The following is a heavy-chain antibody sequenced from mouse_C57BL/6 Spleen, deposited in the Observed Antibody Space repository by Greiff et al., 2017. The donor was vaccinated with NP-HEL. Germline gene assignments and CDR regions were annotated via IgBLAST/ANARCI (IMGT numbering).Heavy chain of an antibody. Sequence: VQLKQSGPELVKPGASVKISCKASGYSFTGYYMNWVKQSPEKSLEWIGEINPSTGGTTYNQKFKAKATLTVDKSSSTAYMQLKSLTSEDSAVYYCAIPNYYGSAMDYWGQGTSVTVSS. CDR1: GYSFTGYY. V-gene: IGHV1-42*01. CDR3: AIPNYYGSAMDY. D-gene: IGHD1-1*01. J-gene: IGHJ4*01. CDR2: INPSTGGT.